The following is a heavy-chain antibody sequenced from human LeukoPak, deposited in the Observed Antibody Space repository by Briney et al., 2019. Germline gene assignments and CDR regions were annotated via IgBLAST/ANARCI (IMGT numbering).Heavy chain of an antibody. CDR1: GGSISSSSYY. Sequence: PSETLSLTCTVSGGSISSSSYYWGWIRQPPGKGLEWIGSIYYSGSTYYNPSLKSRVTISVDTSKNQFSLKLSSVTAADTAEYYCATDATVAGTEADWFDPWGQGTLVTVSS. J-gene: IGHJ5*02. V-gene: IGHV4-39*07. D-gene: IGHD6-19*01. CDR2: IYYSGST. CDR3: ATDATVAGTEADWFDP.